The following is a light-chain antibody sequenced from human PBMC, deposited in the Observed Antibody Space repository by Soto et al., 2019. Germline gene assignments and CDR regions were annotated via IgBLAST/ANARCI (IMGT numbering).Light chain of an antibody. CDR2: DAT. V-gene: IGKV3-11*01. Sequence: EIVLTQYPATLSLSPGERATLSCRASQTIRNSLAWYQQKPGQAPRLLVYDATKMATGIPARFSGSGYGTDFTLTISSLDPEDFAIYSCQQNSNWPLTFGGGTKLAIK. J-gene: IGKJ4*01. CDR3: QQNSNWPLT. CDR1: QTIRNS.